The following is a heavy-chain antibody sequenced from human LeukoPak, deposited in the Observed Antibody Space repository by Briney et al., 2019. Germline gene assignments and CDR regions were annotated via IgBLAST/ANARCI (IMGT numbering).Heavy chain of an antibody. CDR1: GFTFSSYE. D-gene: IGHD3-10*01. CDR2: ISSSGSTI. V-gene: IGHV3-48*03. Sequence: GSLRLSCAASGFTFSSYEMNWVRQAPGKGLEWVSYISSSGSTIYYADSVKGRFTISRDNSKNTLYLQMNSLRAEDTAVYYCARVYYGSGSLHYYYYMDVWGKGTTVTISS. CDR3: ARVYYGSGSLHYYYYMDV. J-gene: IGHJ6*03.